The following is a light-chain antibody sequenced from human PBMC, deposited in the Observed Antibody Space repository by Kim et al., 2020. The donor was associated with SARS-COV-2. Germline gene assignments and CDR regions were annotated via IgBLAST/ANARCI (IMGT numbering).Light chain of an antibody. Sequence: ALGQTVRITCQGDSLRRYYASWYQQKPGQAPVLVIYGKNNRPSGIPDRFSGSSSGNTASLTITGARAEDEADYYCNSRDSSGNHYVFGTGTKVTVL. CDR3: NSRDSSGNHYV. CDR1: SLRRYY. J-gene: IGLJ1*01. V-gene: IGLV3-19*01. CDR2: GKN.